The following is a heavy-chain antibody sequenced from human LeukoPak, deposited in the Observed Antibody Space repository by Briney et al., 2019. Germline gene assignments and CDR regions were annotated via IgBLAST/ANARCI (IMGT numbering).Heavy chain of an antibody. J-gene: IGHJ3*02. CDR1: GFTFSSYS. Sequence: GGSLRLSCAASGFTFSSYSMNWVRQAPGKGLEWVSSISSSSSYIYYADSGKGRFTISRDNAKNSLYLQMNSLRAEDTAVYYCARAASTRRGFLEWSLRAFDIWGQGTMVTVSS. CDR2: ISSSSSYI. V-gene: IGHV3-21*01. D-gene: IGHD3-3*01. CDR3: ARAASTRRGFLEWSLRAFDI.